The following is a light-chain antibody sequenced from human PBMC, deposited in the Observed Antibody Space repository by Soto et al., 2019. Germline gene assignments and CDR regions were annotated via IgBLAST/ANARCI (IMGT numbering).Light chain of an antibody. CDR1: QGISSY. Sequence: DIKLTQSPSFLSASIGDRVTVTCRASQGISSYLAWYQQKPGKAPKLLIYAASTLQSGVPSRFSGSGSGTEFTLTISSLQPEDFATYYCQHLNTYPPWTFGQGTKVEI. J-gene: IGKJ1*01. V-gene: IGKV1-9*01. CDR3: QHLNTYPPWT. CDR2: AAS.